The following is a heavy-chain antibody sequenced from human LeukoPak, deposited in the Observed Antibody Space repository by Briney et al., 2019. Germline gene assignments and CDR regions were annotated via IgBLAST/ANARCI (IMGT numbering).Heavy chain of an antibody. Sequence: GGSLRPSCAASRLSISFYWMRWVRQVPGKGLEWVANKNQEGTEKNDVDCVKGRFTISRDNAKNSVYLQMSSLRDEDTAVYYCARDPEGDDYDMDVWGQGTTVTVSS. CDR1: RLSISFYW. CDR3: ARDPEGDDYDMDV. V-gene: IGHV3-7*04. J-gene: IGHJ6*02. CDR2: KNQEGTEK. D-gene: IGHD3-16*01.